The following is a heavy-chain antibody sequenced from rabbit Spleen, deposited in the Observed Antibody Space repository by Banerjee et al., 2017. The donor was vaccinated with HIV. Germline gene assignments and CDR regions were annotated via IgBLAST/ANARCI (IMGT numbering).Heavy chain of an antibody. Sequence: QEQLVESGGGLVTPGGSLTLTCKASGFDFSRYGVSCVRQAPGKGLEWIGCIDTDYDYTDYASGAKGRFSISKTTSTTVTLQMTSLTAADTAPYAGARGPGKIRLDLWGPGTLVTV. CDR2: IDTDYDYT. CDR1: GFDFSRYG. V-gene: IGHV1S45*01. D-gene: IGHD3-1*01. CDR3: ARGPGKIRLDL. J-gene: IGHJ6*01.